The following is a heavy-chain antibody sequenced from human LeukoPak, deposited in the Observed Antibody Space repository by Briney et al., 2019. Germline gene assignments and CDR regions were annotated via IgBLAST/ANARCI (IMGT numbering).Heavy chain of an antibody. CDR2: INHSGST. CDR3: ASTSSGAEQWVHYDY. D-gene: IGHD6-19*01. Sequence: SETLSLTCAVYGGSFSGYYWSWIRQPPGKGLDWIGEINHSGSTNYNPSLKSRVTISVDTSKSQFSLKLSSVTAADTAVYYCASTSSGAEQWVHYDYWGQGTLVTVSS. J-gene: IGHJ4*02. CDR1: GGSFSGYY. V-gene: IGHV4-34*01.